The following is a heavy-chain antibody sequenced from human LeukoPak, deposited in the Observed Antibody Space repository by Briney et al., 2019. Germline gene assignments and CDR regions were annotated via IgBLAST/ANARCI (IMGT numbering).Heavy chain of an antibody. J-gene: IGHJ4*02. CDR3: ARTPLWLYGGAFDY. Sequence: GASVKVSCKASGGTFSNYPISWVRQTPGQGLEWMGGIIPIFDTGNYAQKFQGRVTMTRDMSTSTVYMELSSLRSEDTAVYYCARTPLWLYGGAFDYWGQGTLVTVSS. D-gene: IGHD2/OR15-2a*01. CDR1: GGTFSNYP. CDR2: IIPIFDTG. V-gene: IGHV1-69*05.